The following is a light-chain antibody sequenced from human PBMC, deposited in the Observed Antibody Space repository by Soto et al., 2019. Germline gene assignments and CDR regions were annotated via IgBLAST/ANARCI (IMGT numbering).Light chain of an antibody. J-gene: IGKJ4*01. CDR3: QQRNSYPLT. V-gene: IGKV1-9*01. CDR2: AAS. CDR1: QGISSY. Sequence: IQLTQSPSSLSASVGDRVTITCRASQGISSYLAWYQQKPGKAPKLLIYAASTLQSGVPSRFSGSGSGTDFTLTIRSLQPEDFATYSCQQRNSYPLTFGGGTKVAIK.